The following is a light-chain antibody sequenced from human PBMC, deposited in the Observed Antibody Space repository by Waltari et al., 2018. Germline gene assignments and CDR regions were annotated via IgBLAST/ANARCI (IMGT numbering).Light chain of an antibody. CDR1: SPNIGAGSD. J-gene: IGLJ2*01. CDR2: DNS. V-gene: IGLV1-40*01. CDR3: QSYDSSLSGVV. Sequence: TXXSPNIGAGSDVXWYQQLPGTAPKLLIYDNSNRPSGVPDRFSGSKSGTSASLAITGLQAEDEADYYCQSYDSSLSGVVFGGGTKLTVL.